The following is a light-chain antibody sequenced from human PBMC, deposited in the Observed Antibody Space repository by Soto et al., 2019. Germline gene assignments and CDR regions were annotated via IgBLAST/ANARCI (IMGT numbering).Light chain of an antibody. CDR1: SSDVGGYDY. CDR2: GVS. CDR3: SSETSSSTHV. V-gene: IGLV2-14*01. Sequence: QCALTQPASVSGSTGQSIAISCTGTSSDVGGYDYASWYQQHPGKDPKLLISGVSNRPSGVSNRFSGSKSGNTSSLTISGLQSEDEADNYCSSETSSSTHVLGTGTQLTVL. J-gene: IGLJ1*01.